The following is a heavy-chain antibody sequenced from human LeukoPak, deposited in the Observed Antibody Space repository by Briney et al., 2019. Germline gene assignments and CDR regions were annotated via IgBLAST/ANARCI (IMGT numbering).Heavy chain of an antibody. Sequence: GGSLRLSCAASGFTFSSYSMNWVRQAPGKGLEGVSSISSSSSYIYYADSVKGRFTISRDNAKNSLYLQMNSLRAEDTAVYYCARDQAYYDSSGYYSDYYYGMDVWGQGTTVTVSS. V-gene: IGHV3-21*01. CDR1: GFTFSSYS. D-gene: IGHD3-22*01. CDR3: ARDQAYYDSSGYYSDYYYGMDV. CDR2: ISSSSSYI. J-gene: IGHJ6*02.